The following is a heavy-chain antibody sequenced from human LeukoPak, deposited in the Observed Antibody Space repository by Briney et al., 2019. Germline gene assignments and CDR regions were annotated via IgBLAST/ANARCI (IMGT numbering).Heavy chain of an antibody. CDR3: ARDFGELFGMDV. J-gene: IGHJ6*04. V-gene: IGHV1-2*02. Sequence: GASVKVSCKASGYTFTGYYMHWVRQAPGQGLEWMGWINPNTGGTNYAQKFQGRVTMTRDTSISTAYMELSRLRSDDTAVYYCARDFGELFGMDVWGKGTTVTASS. CDR1: GYTFTGYY. CDR2: INPNTGGT. D-gene: IGHD3-10*01.